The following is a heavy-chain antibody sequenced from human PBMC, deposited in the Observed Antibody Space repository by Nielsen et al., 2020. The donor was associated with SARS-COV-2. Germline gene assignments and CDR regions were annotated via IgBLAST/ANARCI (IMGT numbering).Heavy chain of an antibody. CDR3: ARHRKIRGYSTTYHYYLDV. D-gene: IGHD2-21*01. CDR2: ISDTGTT. Sequence: SETLSLTCTVSGGSISGYYWSWIRQSPGKGLEWMGYISDTGTTNYNPSLKTPVTMSVDTSKNQFSLTPTSVTAADTAVYHCARHRKIRGYSTTYHYYLDVWGKGTTVTVSS. J-gene: IGHJ6*03. CDR1: GGSISGYY. V-gene: IGHV4-59*08.